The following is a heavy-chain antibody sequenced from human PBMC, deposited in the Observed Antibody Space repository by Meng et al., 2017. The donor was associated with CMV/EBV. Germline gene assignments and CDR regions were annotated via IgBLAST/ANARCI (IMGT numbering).Heavy chain of an antibody. D-gene: IGHD2-8*02. J-gene: IGHJ4*02. CDR2: ISQSGNT. V-gene: IGHV4-4*01. Sequence: AETLSPTCSVPGGSISDSLWWSWARQPPGKGLEWIGEISQSGNTKYNPSLQSRVTISADKTKNDFSLKLTSMTAADTGVYFCARSPGFWSLDYWGQGTLVTVSS. CDR3: ARSPGFWSLDY. CDR1: GGSISDSLW.